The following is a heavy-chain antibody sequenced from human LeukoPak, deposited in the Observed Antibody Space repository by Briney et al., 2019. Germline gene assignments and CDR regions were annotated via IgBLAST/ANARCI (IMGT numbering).Heavy chain of an antibody. CDR1: GFTFPNFA. CDR3: AKGGLRGYDFDH. V-gene: IGHV3-23*01. Sequence: GGSLRLSCAASGFTFPNFAMSWVRQAPGKGLEWISNILNSGDTKYYADSVRGRFTISRDNSKNILHLQMNSLRREDTAIFFCAKGGLRGYDFDHWGQGTLVAVSS. J-gene: IGHJ5*02. D-gene: IGHD3-3*01. CDR2: ILNSGDTK.